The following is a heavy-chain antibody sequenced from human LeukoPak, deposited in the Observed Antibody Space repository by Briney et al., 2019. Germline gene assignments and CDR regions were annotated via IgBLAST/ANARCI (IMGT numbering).Heavy chain of an antibody. Sequence: ASVKVSCKASGYTFTSNGISWVRQAPGQGLEWMGWISAYNGNTNYAQKLQGRVTMTTDTSTSTAYMEVRSLRSDDTAVYYCAREDWDDSSAYDSNTRGYGMGVWGQGTTVTVSS. CDR2: ISAYNGNT. CDR1: GYTFTSNG. D-gene: IGHD3-22*01. V-gene: IGHV1-18*01. J-gene: IGHJ6*02. CDR3: AREDWDDSSAYDSNTRGYGMGV.